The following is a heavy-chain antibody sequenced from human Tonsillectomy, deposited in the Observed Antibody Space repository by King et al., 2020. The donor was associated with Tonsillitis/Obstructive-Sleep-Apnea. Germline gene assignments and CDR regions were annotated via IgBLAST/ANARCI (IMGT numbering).Heavy chain of an antibody. CDR1: GGSISSYY. CDR2: IYYSGST. Sequence: VQLQESGPGLVKPSETLSLTCTVSGGSISSYYWSWIRQPPGKGLEWIGYIYYSGSTNYNPSLKSRVTISVDTSKNQFSLKLSSVTAADTAVYYCARRAPHTYYDFWSGYYMEGNYYYYYYMDVWGKGTTVTVSS. D-gene: IGHD3-3*01. V-gene: IGHV4-59*08. CDR3: ARRAPHTYYDFWSGYYMEGNYYYYYYMDV. J-gene: IGHJ6*03.